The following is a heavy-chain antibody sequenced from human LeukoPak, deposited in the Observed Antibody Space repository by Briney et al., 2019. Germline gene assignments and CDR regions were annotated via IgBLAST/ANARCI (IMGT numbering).Heavy chain of an antibody. CDR1: GGSFSGYY. J-gene: IGHJ5*02. V-gene: IGHV4-34*01. CDR3: ARYDYGDKNWFDP. D-gene: IGHD4-17*01. Sequence: PSETLSLTCAVYGGSFSGYYWSWIRQPPGKGLEWIGEINHSGSTNYNPSLKSRVTISVDTSKNQFSLKLSSVTAADTAVYYCARYDYGDKNWFDPWGQGTLVTVSS. CDR2: INHSGST.